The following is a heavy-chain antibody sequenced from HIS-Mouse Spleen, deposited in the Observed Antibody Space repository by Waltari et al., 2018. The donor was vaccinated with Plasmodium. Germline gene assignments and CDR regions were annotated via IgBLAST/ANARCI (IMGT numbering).Heavy chain of an antibody. Sequence: EVQLVEYGGGLVKPGGSLRLSCAAYGFTFSSYSMNWVRQAPGKGREWVSSISRSRSYKYDSDSVKCRFTISRDNAKISLYLQMNSRMAEDTAVYYCAREDILTGYYNDYWYFDLWGRGTLVTVSS. V-gene: IGHV3-21*01. CDR1: GFTFSSYS. D-gene: IGHD3-9*01. CDR2: ISRSRSYK. J-gene: IGHJ2*01. CDR3: AREDILTGYYNDYWYFDL.